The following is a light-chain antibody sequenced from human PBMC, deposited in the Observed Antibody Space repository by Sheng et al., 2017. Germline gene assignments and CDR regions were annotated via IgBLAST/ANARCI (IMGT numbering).Light chain of an antibody. Sequence: EIVLTQSPGTLSLSPGERATLSCRASQIVSTIYLAWYQQKPGQAPRLLIYDASNRATGIPARFSGSGSGTDFTLTISSLEPEDFAVYYCQQRSNWPPALTFGGGTKVEIK. CDR1: QIVSTIY. CDR3: QQRSNWPPALT. V-gene: IGKV3-11*01. CDR2: DAS. J-gene: IGKJ4*01.